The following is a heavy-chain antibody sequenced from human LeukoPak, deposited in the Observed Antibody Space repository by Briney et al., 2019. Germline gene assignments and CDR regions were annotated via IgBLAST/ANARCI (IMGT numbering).Heavy chain of an antibody. CDR2: INPNSGGT. J-gene: IGHJ4*02. CDR1: GSTFIDYF. D-gene: IGHD5-18*01. Sequence: ASVKVSCKASGSTFIDYFMHWVRQAPGQGLEWMGWINPNSGGTHYAQKFQGRVTMTRDTSVSTAYMELSRLRSDDTAVYYCATDPGYSSPRGDYWGQGTLVTVSS. V-gene: IGHV1-2*02. CDR3: ATDPGYSSPRGDY.